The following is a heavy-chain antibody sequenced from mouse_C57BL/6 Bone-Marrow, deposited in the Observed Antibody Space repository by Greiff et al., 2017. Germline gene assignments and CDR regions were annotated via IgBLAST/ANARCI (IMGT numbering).Heavy chain of an antibody. CDR1: GYTFTDYY. CDR2: INPYNGGT. CDR3: ARPPIDGYSWYFDV. V-gene: IGHV1-19*01. Sequence: VQLQQSGPVLVKPGASVKMSCKASGYTFTDYYMNWVKQSHGKSLEWIGVINPYNGGTSYNQKFKGKATLTVDKSSSTAYMELNIRTSEDSAVYYCARPPIDGYSWYFDVWGTGTTVTVAS. J-gene: IGHJ1*03. D-gene: IGHD2-3*01.